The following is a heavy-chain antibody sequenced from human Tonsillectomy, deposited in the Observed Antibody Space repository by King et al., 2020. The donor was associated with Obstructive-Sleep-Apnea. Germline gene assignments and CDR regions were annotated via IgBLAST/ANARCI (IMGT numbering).Heavy chain of an antibody. CDR3: AKEIGYFGYSYRYSADTTGLDY. D-gene: IGHD5-18*01. CDR1: GFTFDDYA. J-gene: IGHJ4*02. CDR2: ISGDGGST. V-gene: IGHV3-43D*03. Sequence: VQLVESGGVVVQPGGSLRLSCAASGFTFDDYAMHWVRQAPGKGLEWVSLISGDGGSTYYADSVKGRFTISRYKSKNSLYLQMNSLRAEDTAFYYCAKEIGYFGYSYRYSADTTGLDYWRQGTLVTVSS.